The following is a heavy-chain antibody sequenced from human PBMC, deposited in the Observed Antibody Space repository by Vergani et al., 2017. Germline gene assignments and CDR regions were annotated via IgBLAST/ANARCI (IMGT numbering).Heavy chain of an antibody. CDR1: GGTFSSYA. V-gene: IGHV1-69*18. Sequence: QVQLVQSGAEVKKPGSSVKVSCKASGGTFSSYAISWVRQAPGQGLEWMGRSIPIFGTANYAKKFQGRVKITADESTSTAYMELSSLRSEDTAVYYCAREIRGWYSVDRADWFDPWGQGSLVTVSS. CDR3: AREIRGWYSVDRADWFDP. CDR2: SIPIFGTA. D-gene: IGHD6-19*01. J-gene: IGHJ5*02.